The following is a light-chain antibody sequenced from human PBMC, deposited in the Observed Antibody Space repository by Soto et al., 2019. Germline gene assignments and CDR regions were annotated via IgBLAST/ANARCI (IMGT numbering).Light chain of an antibody. Sequence: EIVLMQSPGTLSLSPGERATLSCRASQSIKRSYLARYQQKTGQAPRVLIYGASNRATGIPDRFSGSGSGTDFSLTISRLEPEDLAVYYWHQYDNAPRTFGQGTKVESK. J-gene: IGKJ2*01. CDR2: GAS. V-gene: IGKV3-20*01. CDR1: QSIKRSY. CDR3: HQYDNAPRT.